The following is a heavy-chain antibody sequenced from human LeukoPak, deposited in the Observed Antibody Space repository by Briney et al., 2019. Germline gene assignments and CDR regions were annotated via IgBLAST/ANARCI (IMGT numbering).Heavy chain of an antibody. Sequence: SETLSLTCAVYGVSFRGYYWSWIRQPPGKGLEWIGEINHSGSTNYNPSLKSRVTISVDTSKNQFSLKLSSVTAADTAVYYCARAGDSSGYSDYWGQGTLVTVSS. D-gene: IGHD3-22*01. V-gene: IGHV4-34*01. CDR3: ARAGDSSGYSDY. CDR2: INHSGST. CDR1: GVSFRGYY. J-gene: IGHJ4*02.